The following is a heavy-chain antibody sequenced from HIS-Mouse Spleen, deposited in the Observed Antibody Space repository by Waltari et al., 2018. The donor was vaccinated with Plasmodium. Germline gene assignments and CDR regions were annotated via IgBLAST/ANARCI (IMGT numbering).Heavy chain of an antibody. CDR3: AREDILTGYYNDYWYFDL. V-gene: IGHV3-21*01. J-gene: IGHJ2*01. CDR1: GFPFSSYR. CDR2: ISSRSSYI. D-gene: IGHD3-9*01. Sequence: EVQLVESGGGLVKPGGSLRLSCAASGFPFSSYRMNWFPQAPGKGLEWVSSISSRSSYIYYADSVKGRFTISRDNAKNSLYLQMNSLRAEDTAVYYCAREDILTGYYNDYWYFDLWGRGSLVTVSS.